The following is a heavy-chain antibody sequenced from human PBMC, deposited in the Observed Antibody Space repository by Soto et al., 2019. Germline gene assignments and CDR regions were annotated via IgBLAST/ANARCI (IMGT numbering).Heavy chain of an antibody. Sequence: EVQLVESGGGLVQPGGSLRLSCAASGFTFSTYAMNWVRQAPGKGLEWISYIISTIGTIYYADSVKGRFTISRDNAKNSLYLQMNSLRDEDTKVYDGARWKRARPGTHYDRMDVWGQGTTVTVSS. V-gene: IGHV3-48*02. CDR1: GFTFSTYA. D-gene: IGHD3-3*01. CDR3: ARWKRARPGTHYDRMDV. CDR2: IISTIGTI. J-gene: IGHJ6*02.